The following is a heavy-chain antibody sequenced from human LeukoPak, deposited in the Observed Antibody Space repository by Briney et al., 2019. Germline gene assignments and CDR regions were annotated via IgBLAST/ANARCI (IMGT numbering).Heavy chain of an antibody. J-gene: IGHJ4*02. CDR2: IYYSGST. D-gene: IGHD4-17*01. Sequence: SETLSLTCTVSGGSISSYYWSWIRQPPGKGLEWIGYIYYSGSTNYNPSLKSRVTISVDTSKNQFSLKLSSVTAADTAVYYCARGTTVTYILYWGQGTLVTVSS. CDR3: ARGTTVTYILY. V-gene: IGHV4-59*01. CDR1: GGSISSYY.